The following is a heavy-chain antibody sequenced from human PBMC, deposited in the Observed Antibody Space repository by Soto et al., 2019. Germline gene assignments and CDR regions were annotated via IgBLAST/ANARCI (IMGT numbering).Heavy chain of an antibody. CDR2: IYHSGST. V-gene: IGHV4-30-2*01. Sequence: QLQLQESGSGLVRPSQTLSLTCAVSGGSISSGGYSWNWIRQPPGKGLEWIGYIYHSGSTLYNPSLKSRVTMSLDKYKTHFSLKLTSVTAADTAVYYCARDQREGNWFDPWGQGTLVTVSS. CDR1: GGSISSGGYS. J-gene: IGHJ5*02. CDR3: ARDQREGNWFDP.